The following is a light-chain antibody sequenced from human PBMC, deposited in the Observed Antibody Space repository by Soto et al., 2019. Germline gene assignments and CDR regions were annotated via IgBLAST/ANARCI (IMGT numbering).Light chain of an antibody. V-gene: IGKV3-20*01. J-gene: IGKJ1*01. CDR3: QQYGNSPRT. CDR2: GAS. Sequence: DIVLTQSPGTLSLSPGERATLSCRASQSVSSNFLAWYQQKPGQAPRLLISGASSRATGIPDRFSGSGSGTDFTLTISRPEPEDFAVYYCQQYGNSPRTFGQGTKVDIK. CDR1: QSVSSNF.